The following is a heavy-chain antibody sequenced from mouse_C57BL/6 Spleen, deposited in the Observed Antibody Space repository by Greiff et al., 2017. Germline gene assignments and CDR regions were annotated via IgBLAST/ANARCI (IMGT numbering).Heavy chain of an antibody. J-gene: IGHJ2*01. D-gene: IGHD4-1*01. Sequence: QVQLKQSGPELVQPGASVKLSCKASGYTFTSYDLTWVQQRPGQGLEWIGRISPRAGSTKYNETFKGTATLTVDTSSSTAYMELHSLTSEDSAVYFCSREDWNYFDYWGQGTTLTGSS. CDR3: SREDWNYFDY. CDR2: ISPRAGST. V-gene: IGHV1-85*01. CDR1: GYTFTSYD.